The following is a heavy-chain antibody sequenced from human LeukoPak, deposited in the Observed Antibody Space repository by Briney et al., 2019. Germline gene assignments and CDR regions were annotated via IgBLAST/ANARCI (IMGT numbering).Heavy chain of an antibody. D-gene: IGHD2-2*01. V-gene: IGHV4-34*01. CDR1: GGSFSAFY. CDR3: ARAAYCSSTNCYGFDY. CDR2: VNHSGST. J-gene: IGHJ4*02. Sequence: PSETLSPTCSVYGGSFSAFYWNWIRQPPGKGLEWVGEVNHSGSTYYNPSLKSRVTFSVDTSKKQFSLKLTSVTAADTAVYYCARAAYCSSTNCYGFDYWGQGTLVTVSS.